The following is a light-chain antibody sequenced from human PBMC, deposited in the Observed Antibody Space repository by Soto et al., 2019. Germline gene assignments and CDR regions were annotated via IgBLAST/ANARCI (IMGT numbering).Light chain of an antibody. CDR2: GAS. CDR1: QSVSSN. J-gene: IGKJ4*01. Sequence: EIVMTQSPATLSVSPGERVTLSCRASQSVSSNLAWYQQKPGQAPRLLIYGASTRAPGIPARFSGSGSGTEFTLTISSLQSEDFAVYYCQQYNNWPLTFGGGTKVEIK. V-gene: IGKV3-15*01. CDR3: QQYNNWPLT.